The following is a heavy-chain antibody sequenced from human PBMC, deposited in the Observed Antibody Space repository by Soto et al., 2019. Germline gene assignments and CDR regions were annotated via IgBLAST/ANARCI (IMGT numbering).Heavy chain of an antibody. J-gene: IGHJ6*02. CDR2: IWYDGSNK. V-gene: IGHV3-33*01. CDR1: GFTFSSYG. Sequence: GGSLRLSCAASGFTFSSYGMHWVRQAPGKGLEWVAVIWYDGSNKYYADSVKGRFTISRDNSKNTLYLQMNSLRAEDTAVYYCARGFSSSWGFYYGMDVWGQGTTVTVSS. D-gene: IGHD6-13*01. CDR3: ARGFSSSWGFYYGMDV.